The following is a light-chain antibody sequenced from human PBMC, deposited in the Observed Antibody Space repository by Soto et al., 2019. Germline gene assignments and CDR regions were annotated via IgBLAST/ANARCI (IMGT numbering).Light chain of an antibody. CDR2: DVS. CDR1: SNDVGSYNF. CDR3: SSYTRSSTVV. J-gene: IGLJ2*01. Sequence: QSALTQPASVSGSPGQSITISCTGTSNDVGSYNFVSWYQKHPNTAPRLIIYDVSNRPSGVSNRFSGSKSDNTASLTISGLQAEDEADYYCSSYTRSSTVVFGGGTQLTVL. V-gene: IGLV2-14*03.